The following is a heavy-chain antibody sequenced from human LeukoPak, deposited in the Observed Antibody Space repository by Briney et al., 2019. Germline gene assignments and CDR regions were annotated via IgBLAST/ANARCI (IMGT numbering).Heavy chain of an antibody. Sequence: GGSLRLSCAASGFTFSSYAMSWVRQAPGKGLEWVSAISGSGGSTYYADSVKGRFTISRDNSKNTLYLQMNSLRAEDTAVYYCAKEGGFVVVVADYGMDVWGQGTTVTVSS. CDR1: GFTFSSYA. D-gene: IGHD2-15*01. CDR3: AKEGGFVVVVADYGMDV. V-gene: IGHV3-23*01. CDR2: ISGSGGST. J-gene: IGHJ6*02.